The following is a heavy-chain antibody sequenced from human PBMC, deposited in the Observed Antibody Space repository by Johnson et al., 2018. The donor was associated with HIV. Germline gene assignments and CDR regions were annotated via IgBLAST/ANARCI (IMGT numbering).Heavy chain of an antibody. J-gene: IGHJ3*02. CDR2: IWYDGSNK. CDR3: ARAPGYSRAFDI. CDR1: GFTFSSYD. V-gene: IGHV3-33*01. Sequence: QVQLVESGGGVVQPGRSLRLSCAASGFTFSSYDMHWVRQAPGKGLEWVAVIWYDGSNKYYADSVRGRFTISRDNSKNTLYLQMNSLRVEDTAVYFWARAPGYSRAFDIWGQGTMVTVSS. D-gene: IGHD5-18*01.